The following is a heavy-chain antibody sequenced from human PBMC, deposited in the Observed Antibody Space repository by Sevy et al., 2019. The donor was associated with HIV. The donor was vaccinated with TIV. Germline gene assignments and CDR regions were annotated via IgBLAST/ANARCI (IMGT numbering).Heavy chain of an antibody. V-gene: IGHV3-48*02. D-gene: IGHD6-6*01. J-gene: IGHJ4*02. Sequence: GSLRLSCAASGFTFSSYSMNWVRQAPGKGLEWVSYISSSSTTIYYADSVKGRFTISRDNAKNSLYLQMNSLRDEDTAVYYCARDRIAARLSYFDYWGQRTLVTVSS. CDR3: ARDRIAARLSYFDY. CDR1: GFTFSSYS. CDR2: ISSSSTTI.